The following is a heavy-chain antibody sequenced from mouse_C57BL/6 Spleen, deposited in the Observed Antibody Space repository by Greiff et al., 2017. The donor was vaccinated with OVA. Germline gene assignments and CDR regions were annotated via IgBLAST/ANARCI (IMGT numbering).Heavy chain of an antibody. CDR1: GYAFSSSW. CDR2: IYPGDGDT. CDR3: ARGANWDVGGNFDY. J-gene: IGHJ2*01. D-gene: IGHD4-1*01. V-gene: IGHV1-82*01. Sequence: VQLQQSGPELVKPGASVKISCKASGYAFSSSWMNWVKQRPGKGLEWIGRIYPGDGDTNYNGKFKGKATLTADKSSSTAYMQLSSLTSEDSAVYFCARGANWDVGGNFDYWGQGTTLTVSS.